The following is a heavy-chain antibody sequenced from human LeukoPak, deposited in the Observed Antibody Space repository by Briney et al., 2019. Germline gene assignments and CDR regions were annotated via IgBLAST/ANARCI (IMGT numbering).Heavy chain of an antibody. CDR2: ISSSSSYI. J-gene: IGHJ6*03. CDR1: GFTFDDYA. D-gene: IGHD3-10*01. CDR3: ARARAMVRGVIRYYYYMDV. V-gene: IGHV3-21*01. Sequence: GGSLRLSCAASGFTFDDYAMHWVRQAPGKGLEWVSSISSSSSYIYYADSVKGRFTISRDNAKNSLYLQMNSLRAEDTAVYYCARARAMVRGVIRYYYYMDVWGKGTTVTVSS.